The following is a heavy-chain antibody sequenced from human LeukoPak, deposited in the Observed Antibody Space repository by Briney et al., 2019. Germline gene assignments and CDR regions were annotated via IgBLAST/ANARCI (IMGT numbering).Heavy chain of an antibody. J-gene: IGHJ6*03. V-gene: IGHV4-34*01. Sequence: SETLSLTCDVYGGSFTDYYWSWIRQPPGKGLEWIGEINHSGSTNYNPSLKSRVTISVDTSKNQFSLKLSSVTAADTAVYYCARGGYGTLYYYYYMDVWGKGTTVTVSS. CDR3: ARGGYGTLYYYYYMDV. CDR1: GGSFTDYY. D-gene: IGHD5-18*01. CDR2: INHSGST.